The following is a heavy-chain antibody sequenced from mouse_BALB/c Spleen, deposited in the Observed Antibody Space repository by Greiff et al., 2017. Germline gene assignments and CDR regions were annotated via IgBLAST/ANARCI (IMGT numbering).Heavy chain of an antibody. CDR1: GYTFTSYY. Sequence: VQLQQSGPELVKPGASVRISCKASGYTFTSYYIHWVKQRPGQGLEWIGWIYPGNVNTKYNEKFKGKATLTADKSSSTAYMQLSSLTSEDSAVYFCARCGYETAWFAYWGQGTLVTVSA. CDR2: IYPGNVNT. D-gene: IGHD2-12*01. V-gene: IGHV1S56*01. CDR3: ARCGYETAWFAY. J-gene: IGHJ3*01.